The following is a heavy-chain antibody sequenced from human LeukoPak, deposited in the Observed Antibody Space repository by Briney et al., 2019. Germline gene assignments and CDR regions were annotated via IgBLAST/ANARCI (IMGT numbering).Heavy chain of an antibody. Sequence: GGPLRLSCAASGFTFSDYYMSWIRQAPGKGLEWVSYISSSSSYTNYADSVKGRFTISRDNAKNSLYLQMNSLRAEDTAVYYCARKETTYWYFDFWGRGTLVTVSS. J-gene: IGHJ2*01. D-gene: IGHD1-1*01. V-gene: IGHV3-11*06. CDR3: ARKETTYWYFDF. CDR2: ISSSSSYT. CDR1: GFTFSDYY.